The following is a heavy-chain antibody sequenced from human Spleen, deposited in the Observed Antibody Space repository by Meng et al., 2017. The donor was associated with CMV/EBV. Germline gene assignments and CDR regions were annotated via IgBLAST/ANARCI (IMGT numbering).Heavy chain of an antibody. CDR3: ARGFDYGGLGDYFDN. Sequence: ASVKVSCKASGYMFIGYYLHWVRQAPGQGLEWMGWINPNSGGPNYAQKFQGRVTMTRDTSITTAYVELSSLRSDDTAVYYCARGFDYGGLGDYFDNWGQGTLVTVSS. CDR1: GYMFIGYY. J-gene: IGHJ4*02. D-gene: IGHD4/OR15-4a*01. V-gene: IGHV1-2*02. CDR2: INPNSGGP.